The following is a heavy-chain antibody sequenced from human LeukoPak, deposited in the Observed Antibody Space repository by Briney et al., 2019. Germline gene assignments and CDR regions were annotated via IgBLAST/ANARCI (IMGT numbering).Heavy chain of an antibody. CDR2: IIPIFGTA. J-gene: IGHJ5*02. V-gene: IGHV1-69*01. CDR3: ARSGYSSSWYIFAGFDP. D-gene: IGHD6-13*01. Sequence: SVKVSCKASGGTFSSYAISWVRQAPGQGLEWMGGIIPIFGTANYAQKFQGGVTITADESTSTAYMELSSLRSEDTAVYYCARSGYSSSWYIFAGFDPWGQGTLVTVSS. CDR1: GGTFSSYA.